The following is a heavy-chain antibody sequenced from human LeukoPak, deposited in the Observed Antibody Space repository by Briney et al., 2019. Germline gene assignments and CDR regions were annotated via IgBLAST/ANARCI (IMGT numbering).Heavy chain of an antibody. CDR1: GYTYTSYY. CDR2: INPSGGST. Sequence: ASVNVSCKASGYTYTSYYMHWVRQAPGQGLELMEIINPSGGSTSYAQKCQGRVTMTRDTTTSTVYMELSSLRSEDTAVYYCARERDGPSPIFDYWGQGTLVTVSS. D-gene: IGHD5-24*01. CDR3: ARERDGPSPIFDY. J-gene: IGHJ4*02. V-gene: IGHV1-46*03.